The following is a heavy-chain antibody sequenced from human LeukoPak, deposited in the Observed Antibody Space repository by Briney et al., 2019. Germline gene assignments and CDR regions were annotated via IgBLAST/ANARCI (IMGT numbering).Heavy chain of an antibody. Sequence: PSGTLSLTCGVSGGSISDTNWWTWFRQPPGKGLEWIGEVNLQGSTNYNPSLKSRVAISVDKSENHISLKLTSVTAADTAVYYCARATPRTTYYYGSGSYYPFDYWGQGTLVTVSS. J-gene: IGHJ4*02. D-gene: IGHD3-10*01. CDR3: ARATPRTTYYYGSGSYYPFDY. V-gene: IGHV4-4*02. CDR2: VNLQGST. CDR1: GGSISDTNW.